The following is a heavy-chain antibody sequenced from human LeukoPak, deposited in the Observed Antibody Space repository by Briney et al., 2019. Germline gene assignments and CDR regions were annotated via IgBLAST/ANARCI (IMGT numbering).Heavy chain of an antibody. J-gene: IGHJ4*02. Sequence: ASAKVSCKASGYTFTSYAMHWVRQAPGQGLEWMGWINTNTGNPTYAQGFTGRFVFSLDTSVSTAYLQISSLKAEDTAVYYCASGDYDFWSGYWGQGTLVTVSS. CDR2: INTNTGNP. V-gene: IGHV7-4-1*02. D-gene: IGHD3-3*01. CDR3: ASGDYDFWSGY. CDR1: GYTFTSYA.